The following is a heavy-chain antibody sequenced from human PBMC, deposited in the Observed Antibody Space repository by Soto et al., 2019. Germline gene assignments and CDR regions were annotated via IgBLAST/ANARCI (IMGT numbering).Heavy chain of an antibody. CDR2: ISYDGSNK. Sequence: PGGSLRLSCASSGFTFSSYGMHLVRQAPGKGLEWVAVISYDGSNKYYADSVKGRFTISRDNSKNTLYLQMNSLRAEDTAVYYCAKGPSFITTYFDYWGQGTLVTVSS. J-gene: IGHJ4*02. V-gene: IGHV3-30*18. CDR3: AKGPSFITTYFDY. D-gene: IGHD3-3*01. CDR1: GFTFSSYG.